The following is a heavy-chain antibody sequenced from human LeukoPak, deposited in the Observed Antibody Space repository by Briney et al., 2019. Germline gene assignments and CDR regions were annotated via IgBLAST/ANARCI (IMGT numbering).Heavy chain of an antibody. CDR1: GGSLNYYY. V-gene: IGHV4-59*12. CDR3: AREGQVAPGNWFGP. CDR2: IYYSDST. J-gene: IGHJ5*02. Sequence: SETLSLTCTVSGGSLNYYYWSWIRQPPGKGLEWVGGIYYSDSTNYNPSLQSRATISVDTSNNQLSLRMTSVTAADTAVYYCAREGQVAPGNWFGPWGQGTLVTVSS. D-gene: IGHD5-12*01.